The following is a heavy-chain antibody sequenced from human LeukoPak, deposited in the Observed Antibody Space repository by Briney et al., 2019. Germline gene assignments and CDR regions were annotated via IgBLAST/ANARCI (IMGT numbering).Heavy chain of an antibody. CDR1: GXTFTDYY. V-gene: IGHV3-11*03. CDR3: VRTRNDGSGDY. CDR2: IRSSTGYT. J-gene: IGHJ4*02. Sequence: GGSLRLSCAASGXTFTDYYMSWIRQAPGKGLEWLSYIRSSTGYTKYADSVKGRFTISRDNAKNSLYLEMNSLRVEDTAVYYCVRTRNDGSGDYWGQGTLVTVSS. D-gene: IGHD3-10*01.